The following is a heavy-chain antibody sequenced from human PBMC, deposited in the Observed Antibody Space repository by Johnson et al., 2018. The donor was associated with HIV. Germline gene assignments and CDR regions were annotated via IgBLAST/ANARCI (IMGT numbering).Heavy chain of an antibody. V-gene: IGHV3-53*01. CDR1: GFTVSSNY. CDR2: IYSGGRT. J-gene: IGHJ3*02. CDR3: AREAGAFDI. Sequence: EVQLVESGGGLVKPGGSLRLSCAASGFTVSSNYMSWVRQAPGKGLEWVSLIYSGGRTYYADSVKGRFTISRDNSKNTLYLQMNTLRAEDTAVYYCAREAGAFDIWGQGTTVTVSP.